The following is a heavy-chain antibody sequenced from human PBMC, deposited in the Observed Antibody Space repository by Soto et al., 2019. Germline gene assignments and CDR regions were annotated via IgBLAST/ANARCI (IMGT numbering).Heavy chain of an antibody. J-gene: IGHJ4*02. D-gene: IGHD5-18*01. CDR3: ARPPGKYTAMVLYYFDY. V-gene: IGHV3-48*02. CDR2: ISSSSSTI. Sequence: GGSLRLSCAASGFTFSSYSMNWVRQAPGKGLEWVSYISSSSSTIYYADSVKGRFTISRDNAKNSLYLQMNSLRDEDTAVYYCARPPGKYTAMVLYYFDYWGQGTLVTVSS. CDR1: GFTFSSYS.